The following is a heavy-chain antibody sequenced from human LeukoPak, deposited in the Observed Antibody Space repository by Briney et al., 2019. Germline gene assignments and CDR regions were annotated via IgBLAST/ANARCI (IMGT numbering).Heavy chain of an antibody. V-gene: IGHV3-64D*06. CDR2: ISSDGGNR. D-gene: IGHD6-19*01. CDR1: GFTFSNYA. CDR3: VATQTSGWELDY. Sequence: GGSLRLSCSASGFTFSNYAMHWVRQAPGKGLEYVSAISSDGGNRYCADSVKGRFSISRDNSKNTLFLQMTSLRTEDTAVYYCVATQTSGWELDYWDQGTVVTVSS. J-gene: IGHJ4*02.